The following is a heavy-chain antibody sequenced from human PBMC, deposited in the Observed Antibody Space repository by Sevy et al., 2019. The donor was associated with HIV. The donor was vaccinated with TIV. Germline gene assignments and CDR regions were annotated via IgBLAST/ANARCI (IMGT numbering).Heavy chain of an antibody. CDR1: GFTFTNYG. J-gene: IGHJ4*02. V-gene: IGHV3-23*01. CDR2: ISNSGANT. CDR3: EKEWTLLSDWYGEFDY. Sequence: GGSLRLSCAASGFTFTNYGMHWVRQAPGKGLEWVSGISNSGANTYYADSVRGRFTVSRDNSKNTVYLQLNRLRAEDTDVYYCEKEWTLLSDWYGEFDYWGQGTLVTVSS. D-gene: IGHD6-19*01.